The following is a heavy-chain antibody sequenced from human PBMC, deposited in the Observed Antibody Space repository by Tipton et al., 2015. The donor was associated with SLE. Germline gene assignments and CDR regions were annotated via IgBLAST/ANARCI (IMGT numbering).Heavy chain of an antibody. D-gene: IGHD4-17*01. CDR3: TRPLRSPVWYFDL. CDR2: INHSGST. Sequence: TLSLTCAVYGGSFSDYYWNWIRQPPGKGLEWIGEINHSGSTNYNPSLKSRITISVGTSKNQFSLKLYSVTAADTAVYYCTRPLRSPVWYFDLWGRGTLVTVSS. CDR1: GGSFSDYY. J-gene: IGHJ2*01. V-gene: IGHV4-34*01.